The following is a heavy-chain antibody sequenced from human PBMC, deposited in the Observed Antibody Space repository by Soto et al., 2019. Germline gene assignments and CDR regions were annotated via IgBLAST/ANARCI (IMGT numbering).Heavy chain of an antibody. D-gene: IGHD3-10*01. CDR1: GFTFEHYA. J-gene: IGHJ3*02. Sequence: EVQLMESGGGLIQPGGSLRLSCAASGFTFEHYAMNWVRQAPGKGLEWVSIISDSGGTTYYTDSVKGRFTISRDNSKNTLYLQVNSRRGEDTAVYYCAKDRGGGVGALDIWGQGTMVIVSS. CDR2: ISDSGGTT. CDR3: AKDRGGGVGALDI. V-gene: IGHV3-23*01.